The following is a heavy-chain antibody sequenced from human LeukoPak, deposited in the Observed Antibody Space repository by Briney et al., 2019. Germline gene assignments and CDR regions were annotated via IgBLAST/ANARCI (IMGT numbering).Heavy chain of an antibody. Sequence: PGGSLRLSCAASGSMFNSYAMSWVRQAPGKGLEWVSGISGYGENTYYAGSVKGRFTISRDNSKKTLYLQMNSLRAVDTAVYYCAKEEYSSGSYYFDYWGQGALVTVSS. CDR3: AKEEYSSGSYYFDY. CDR1: GSMFNSYA. CDR2: ISGYGENT. D-gene: IGHD6-19*01. V-gene: IGHV3-23*01. J-gene: IGHJ4*02.